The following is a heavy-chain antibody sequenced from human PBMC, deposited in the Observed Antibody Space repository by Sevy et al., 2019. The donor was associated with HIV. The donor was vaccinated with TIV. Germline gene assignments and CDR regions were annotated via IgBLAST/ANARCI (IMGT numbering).Heavy chain of an antibody. CDR2: ICPGDSDT. CDR1: GYSFTSYW. V-gene: IGHV5-51*01. Sequence: GESLKISCKGSGYSFTSYWIGWVRQMPGKGLEWMGIICPGDSDTRYSPSFQGQVTISADKSISTAYLQWSSLKASDTALYYCARTRSDSGSYTALAYYYYMDVWGKGTTVTVSS. CDR3: ARTRSDSGSYTALAYYYYMDV. D-gene: IGHD1-26*01. J-gene: IGHJ6*03.